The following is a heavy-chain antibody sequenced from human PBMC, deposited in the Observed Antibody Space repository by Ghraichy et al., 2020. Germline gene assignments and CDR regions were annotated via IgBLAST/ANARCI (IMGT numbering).Heavy chain of an antibody. J-gene: IGHJ6*02. D-gene: IGHD3-3*01. Sequence: GGSLRLSCAASGFTFSSYAMSWVRQAPGKGLEWVSAISGSGGSTYYADSVKGRFTISRDNSKNTLYLQMNSLRAEDTAVYYCAKNGRGGYDFWSGYLDELSHYYYGMDVWGQGTTVTVSS. CDR3: AKNGRGGYDFWSGYLDELSHYYYGMDV. CDR1: GFTFSSYA. V-gene: IGHV3-23*01. CDR2: ISGSGGST.